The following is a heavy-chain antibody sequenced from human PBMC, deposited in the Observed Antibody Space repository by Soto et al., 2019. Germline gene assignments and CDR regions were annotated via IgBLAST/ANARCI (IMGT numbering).Heavy chain of an antibody. Sequence: HPGGSLRLSCAASGFTFSSYGMHWVRQAPGKGLEWVAVISYDGSIEFYADSVKGRFTISRDDFKNTLYLQMNSLRPEDTAVYYCARDLGTTPFDYWGQGTLVTVSS. J-gene: IGHJ4*02. CDR3: ARDLGTTPFDY. CDR2: ISYDGSIE. D-gene: IGHD3-16*01. CDR1: GFTFSSYG. V-gene: IGHV3-30*03.